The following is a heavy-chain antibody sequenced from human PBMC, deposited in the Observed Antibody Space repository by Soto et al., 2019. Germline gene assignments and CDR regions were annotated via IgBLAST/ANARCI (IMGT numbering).Heavy chain of an antibody. V-gene: IGHV3-23*01. Sequence: EVQLLESGGGLVQPRGSLRLSCAASGFVFSSYALSWVRQAPGKGLEWVSLMSSSGVGTYSGDSVKDRFTISRDNSKNTLYLQLNSLRVEDTAVYYCARLVGERMAPIFDFWGQGTLVTVSS. CDR3: ARLVGERMAPIFDF. D-gene: IGHD3-16*01. CDR2: MSSSGVGT. J-gene: IGHJ4*02. CDR1: GFVFSSYA.